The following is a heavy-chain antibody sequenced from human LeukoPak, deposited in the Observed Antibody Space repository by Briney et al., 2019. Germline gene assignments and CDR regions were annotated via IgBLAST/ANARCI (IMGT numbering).Heavy chain of an antibody. V-gene: IGHV3-9*03. CDR3: AKVRWGGYNYGAFDI. J-gene: IGHJ3*02. CDR2: ISWNSGSI. Sequence: TGGSLRLACAASGFTFDDYAMHWVRQAPGKGLEWVSGISWNSGSIGYADSVKGRFTISRDNAKNSLYLQMNSLRAEDMALYYCAKVRWGGYNYGAFDIWGQGTMVTVSS. D-gene: IGHD5-24*01. CDR1: GFTFDDYA.